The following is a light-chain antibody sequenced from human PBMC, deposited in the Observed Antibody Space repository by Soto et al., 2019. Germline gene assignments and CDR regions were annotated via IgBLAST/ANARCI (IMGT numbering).Light chain of an antibody. J-gene: IGLJ2*01. CDR3: CSYAGISTFVI. V-gene: IGLV2-23*02. CDR2: DVT. CDR1: SSDVGRYNV. Sequence: QSVLTQPASVSGSPGQSITISCTGTSSDVGRYNVVSWYQQHPGKAPKLMIYDVTKRPSGVSNRFSGSRSGSTASLTISVLQAEDEADYYCCSYAGISTFVIFGGGTKVTVL.